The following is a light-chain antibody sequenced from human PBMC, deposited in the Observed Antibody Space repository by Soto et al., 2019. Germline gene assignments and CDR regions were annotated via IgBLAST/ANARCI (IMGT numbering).Light chain of an antibody. CDR1: QCISNY. Sequence: DIHMTQSPSSLSASVGYRVTITCRASQCISNYLAWYQQKPGKAPKLLTYAASSLQSGVPSRFSGSGSGTDFTLTISSLQTEDFATYYCQQSYSSPWTFGQGTKVDIK. CDR3: QQSYSSPWT. CDR2: AAS. V-gene: IGKV1-39*01. J-gene: IGKJ1*01.